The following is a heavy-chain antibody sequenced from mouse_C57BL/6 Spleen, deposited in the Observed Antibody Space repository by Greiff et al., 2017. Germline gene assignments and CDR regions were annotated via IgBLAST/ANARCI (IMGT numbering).Heavy chain of an antibody. D-gene: IGHD3-2*02. V-gene: IGHV1-82*01. CDR1: GYAFSSSW. Sequence: QVQLKQSGPELVKPGASVKISCKASGYAFSSSWMNWVKQRPGKGLEWIGRIYPGDGDTNYNGKFKGKATLTADKSSSTAYMQLSSLTSEDSAVYFCARDSSGYVYVMDYWGQGTSVTVSS. CDR3: ARDSSGYVYVMDY. CDR2: IYPGDGDT. J-gene: IGHJ4*01.